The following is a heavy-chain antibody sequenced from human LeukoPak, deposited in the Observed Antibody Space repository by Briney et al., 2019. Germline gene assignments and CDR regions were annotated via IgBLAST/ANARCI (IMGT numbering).Heavy chain of an antibody. Sequence: ASVKVSCKASGYTFTSYYMHWVRPAPGQGLGWVGIINPSGGSTSYAQKFQGSVTMTRDTSTSTVYMELSSLRSEDTAVYYCARDGWYSSSWTQPGDYYYGMDVWGQGTTVTVSS. CDR1: GYTFTSYY. CDR3: ARDGWYSSSWTQPGDYYYGMDV. V-gene: IGHV1-46*01. D-gene: IGHD6-13*01. J-gene: IGHJ6*02. CDR2: INPSGGST.